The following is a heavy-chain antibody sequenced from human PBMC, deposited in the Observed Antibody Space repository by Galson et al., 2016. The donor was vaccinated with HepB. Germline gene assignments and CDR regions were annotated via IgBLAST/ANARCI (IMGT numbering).Heavy chain of an antibody. CDR2: ISSRGGRT. J-gene: IGHJ6*02. CDR3: AKGFRPYRSGWERLFEHSYHYYGMDV. D-gene: IGHD6-19*01. Sequence: SLRLSCAASGLTFSSHAMSWVRQAPGKGLEWVSSISSRGGRTYYTDSVKGRFTVSRDNSKNTLYVQMNTLRAEDTAVYYCAKGFRPYRSGWERLFEHSYHYYGMDVWGQGTTVTVSS. V-gene: IGHV3-23*01. CDR1: GLTFSSHA.